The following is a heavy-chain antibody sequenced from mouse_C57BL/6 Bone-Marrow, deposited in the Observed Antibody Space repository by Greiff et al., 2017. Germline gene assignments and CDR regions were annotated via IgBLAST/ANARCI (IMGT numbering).Heavy chain of an antibody. Sequence: QVQLQQPGAELVKPGASVKLSCKASGYTFTSYWMHWVKQRPGQGLEWIGMIPPNRGSTNYNEKFKSKATLTVDKSSSTAYMQLSSLTSEDSAVYYCARERLRRYYAMDYWGQGTSVTVSS. V-gene: IGHV1-64*01. CDR3: ARERLRRYYAMDY. D-gene: IGHD2-4*01. CDR1: GYTFTSYW. J-gene: IGHJ4*01. CDR2: IPPNRGST.